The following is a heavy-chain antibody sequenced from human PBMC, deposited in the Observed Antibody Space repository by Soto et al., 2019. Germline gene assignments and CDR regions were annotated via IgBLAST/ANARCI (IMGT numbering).Heavy chain of an antibody. CDR2: ITDNGRST. CDR3: AKERPTTTAFDH. V-gene: IGHV3-23*01. CDR1: GFPFSRDG. J-gene: IGHJ4*02. Sequence: EVQLLESGGGLVQAGGSLRLSCAASGFPFSRDGMSWVRQAPGKGLEWVSLITDNGRSTYYADSVKGRFTLSRDNTKNTLLLQMNSLRAEDTAVYYCAKERPTTTAFDHWCQGALVTVSS. D-gene: IGHD4-17*01.